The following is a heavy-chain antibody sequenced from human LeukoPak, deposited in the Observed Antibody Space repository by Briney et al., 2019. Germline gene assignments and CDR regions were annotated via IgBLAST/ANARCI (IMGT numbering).Heavy chain of an antibody. CDR2: INTNTGNP. D-gene: IGHD5-18*01. J-gene: IGHJ4*02. CDR1: GYTFTKNA. Sequence: ASVKVSCKTSGYTFTKNAINWVRQAPGQGLAWMGWINTNTGNPSYAQGFFTGRYVFSLDTSASTAYLQINGLKADDTAVYYCGRDPKLGIRGYTYGYIDHWGQGTLLTVAS. V-gene: IGHV7-4-1*02. CDR3: GRDPKLGIRGYTYGYIDH.